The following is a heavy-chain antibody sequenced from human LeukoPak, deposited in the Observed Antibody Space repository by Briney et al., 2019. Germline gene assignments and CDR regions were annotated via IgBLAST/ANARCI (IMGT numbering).Heavy chain of an antibody. J-gene: IGHJ4*02. CDR3: VKDAPLPFDF. V-gene: IGHV3-23*01. CDR2: ISGDAHST. CDR1: GFTFRDFA. Sequence: GGSLRLSCAASGFTFRDFAMSWVRQPPGKRLEWVSAISGDAHSTYYADSLKGRFTISRDNSKNTLYLQMNSLRAADTATYFCVKDAPLPFDFWGQGALVIVSS.